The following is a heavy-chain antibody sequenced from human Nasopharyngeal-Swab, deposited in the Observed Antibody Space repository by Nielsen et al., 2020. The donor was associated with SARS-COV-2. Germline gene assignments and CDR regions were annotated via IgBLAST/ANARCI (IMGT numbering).Heavy chain of an antibody. CDR1: DGSLSTYY. CDR2: INHSGST. V-gene: IGHV4-34*01. J-gene: IGHJ4*02. CDR3: ARSLGSIWFGDLSLEH. Sequence: QTPSLTRAVSDGSLSTYYWSWSRQPPGKGLEWNGEINHSGSTDYSPSLRSRVTISMDTSQNQFSLKLTSVTAADTAVYYCARSLGSIWFGDLSLEHWGQGTLVTVSS. D-gene: IGHD3-10*01.